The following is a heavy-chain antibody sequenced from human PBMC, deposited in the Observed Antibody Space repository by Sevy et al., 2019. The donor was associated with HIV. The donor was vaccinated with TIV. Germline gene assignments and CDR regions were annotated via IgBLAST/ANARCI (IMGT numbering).Heavy chain of an antibody. CDR1: GFAFSSYS. Sequence: GGSLRLSCAASGFAFSSYSMNWVRQAPGKGLEWVSSISGGSTDIYYADSVKGRFTISRDNAKNSLYLQMNSLGAEDTAGYYCAQYSTSPFDYWGQGTLVTVSS. J-gene: IGHJ4*02. V-gene: IGHV3-21*06. D-gene: IGHD6-6*01. CDR3: AQYSTSPFDY. CDR2: ISGGSTDI.